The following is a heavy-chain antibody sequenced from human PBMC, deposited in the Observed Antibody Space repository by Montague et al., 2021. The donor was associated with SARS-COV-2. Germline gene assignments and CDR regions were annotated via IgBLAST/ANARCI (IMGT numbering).Heavy chain of an antibody. CDR3: ARAGSKRVFEF. CDR1: SGSLRNYY. Sequence: SETLSLTCAVTSGSLRNYYWSWIRQPPGKGLEWVGEIRLPGGSNYNPSLKGRVTISLDTSNNQVSLRLNSVTAADTAVYYCARAGSKRVFEFGGRGTLVTVP. D-gene: IGHD1-1*01. CDR2: IRLPGGS. J-gene: IGHJ2*01. V-gene: IGHV4-34*01.